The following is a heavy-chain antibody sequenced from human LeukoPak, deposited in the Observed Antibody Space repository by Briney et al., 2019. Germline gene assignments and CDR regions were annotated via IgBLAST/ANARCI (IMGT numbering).Heavy chain of an antibody. CDR2: INAGNGNT. CDR1: GYTFSNYG. Sequence: ASVKVSCKASGYTFSNYGFSWVRQAPGQRLEWMGWINAGNGNTKYSQKFQGRVTITRDTSASTAYMELSSLRSEDTAVYYCARGDSSGYYYEYYFDYWGQGTLVTVSS. D-gene: IGHD3-22*01. V-gene: IGHV1-3*01. CDR3: ARGDSSGYYYEYYFDY. J-gene: IGHJ4*02.